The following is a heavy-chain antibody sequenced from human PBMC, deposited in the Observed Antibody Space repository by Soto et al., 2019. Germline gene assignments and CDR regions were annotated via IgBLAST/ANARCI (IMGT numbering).Heavy chain of an antibody. D-gene: IGHD5-18*01. CDR1: GFTFSSYE. V-gene: IGHV3-48*03. CDR2: VTTSGSSK. J-gene: IGHJ4*02. Sequence: EVQLAESGGGLGQPGGSLRLSCAASGFTFSSYEMNWVRQAPGTGLEWIAYVTTSGSSKYYADSVKGRFSISRDNAKNSLYLQMNSLRAEDTAVYYCARVRDGYRGYFDYWGQGTLVTVSS. CDR3: ARVRDGYRGYFDY.